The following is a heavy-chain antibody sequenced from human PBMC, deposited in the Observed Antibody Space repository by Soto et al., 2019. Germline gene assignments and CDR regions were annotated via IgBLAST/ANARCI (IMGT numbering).Heavy chain of an antibody. V-gene: IGHV1-69*06. Sequence: GASVKVSCKASGGTFSIYAIIWVRQAPGQGLEWMGGIIPIFGTANYAQKFQGRVTMTSDTPTSTAYMELRSLRSDDTAFYYCVRDEISSAGLDPWGQRTLVTVSS. CDR1: GGTFSIYA. CDR2: IIPIFGTA. J-gene: IGHJ5*02. CDR3: VRDEISSAGLDP.